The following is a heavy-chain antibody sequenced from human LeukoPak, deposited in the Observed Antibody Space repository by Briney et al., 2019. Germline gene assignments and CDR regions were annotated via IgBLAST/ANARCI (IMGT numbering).Heavy chain of an antibody. CDR2: IYHSGST. Sequence: PSETLSLTCTVSGGSISSGYYWGWIRQPPGKGLEWIGSIYHSGSTYYNPSLKSRVTISVDTSKNQFSLKLSSVTAADTAVYYCARDLGFGELFLWGKGTTVTVSS. CDR3: ARDLGFGELFL. V-gene: IGHV4-38-2*02. CDR1: GGSISSGYY. D-gene: IGHD3-10*01. J-gene: IGHJ6*04.